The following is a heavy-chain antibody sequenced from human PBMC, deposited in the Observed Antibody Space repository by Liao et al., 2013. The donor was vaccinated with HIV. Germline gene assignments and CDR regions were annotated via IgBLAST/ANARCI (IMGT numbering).Heavy chain of an antibody. CDR2: IYYSGST. CDR3: AREMYYYDSSEHDAFDI. D-gene: IGHD3-22*01. V-gene: IGHV4-34*01. J-gene: IGHJ3*02. CDR1: GGSFSGYY. Sequence: QVQLQQWGAGLLKPSETLSLTCAVYGGSFSGYYWSWIRQPPGKGLEWIGYIYYSGSTYYNPSLKSRVTISVDTSKNQFSLKLSSVTAADTAVYYCAREMYYYDSSEHDAFDIWGQGTMVTVSS.